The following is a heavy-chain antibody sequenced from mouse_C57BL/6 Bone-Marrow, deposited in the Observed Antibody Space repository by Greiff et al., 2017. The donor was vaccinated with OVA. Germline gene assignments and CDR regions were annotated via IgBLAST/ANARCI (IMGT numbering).Heavy chain of an antibody. CDR3: ARGGVTTVVDFDY. V-gene: IGHV1-53*01. CDR2: INPSNGGT. CDR1: GYTFTSYW. J-gene: IGHJ2*01. D-gene: IGHD1-1*01. Sequence: VQLQQPGTELVKPGASVKLSCKASGYTFTSYWMHWVKQRPGQGLEWIGNINPSNGGTNYNEKFKSKATLTVDNSSSTAYMQLSSLTSEDSAVYYCARGGVTTVVDFDYWGQGTTLTVSS.